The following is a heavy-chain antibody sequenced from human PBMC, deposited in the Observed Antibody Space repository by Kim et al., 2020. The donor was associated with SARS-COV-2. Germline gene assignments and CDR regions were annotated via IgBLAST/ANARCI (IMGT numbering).Heavy chain of an antibody. CDR2: INAGNGNT. J-gene: IGHJ4*02. V-gene: IGHV1-3*01. CDR3: ARGDRRGIYCRCGSCYPDY. Sequence: ASVKVSCKASGYTFTSYAMHWVRQAPGQRLEWMGWINAGNGNTKYSQKFQGRVTITRDTSASTAYMELSSLRSEDTAVYYCARGDRRGIYCRCGSCYPDYWGEGTLVTASS. D-gene: IGHD2-15*01. CDR1: GYTFTSYA.